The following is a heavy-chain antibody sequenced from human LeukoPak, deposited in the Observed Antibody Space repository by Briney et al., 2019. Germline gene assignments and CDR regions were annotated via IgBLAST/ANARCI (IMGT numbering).Heavy chain of an antibody. CDR2: IYYSGST. V-gene: IGHV4-30-4*01. CDR3: ASVRDCYGSASLDDY. CDR1: GGSVSSGDYY. Sequence: SETLSLTCTVSGGSVSSGDYYWSCIRQPPGKGLEGIGYIYYSGSTYYNPSLKSRVTISVDTSKNQFSLMLSSVTAADTAVYYCASVRDCYGSASLDDYWGQGTLVTVSS. D-gene: IGHD3-10*01. J-gene: IGHJ4*02.